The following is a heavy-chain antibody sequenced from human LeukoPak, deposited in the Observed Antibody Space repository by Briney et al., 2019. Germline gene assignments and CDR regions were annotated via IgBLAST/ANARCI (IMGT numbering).Heavy chain of an antibody. V-gene: IGHV3-53*01. D-gene: IGHD1-14*01. CDR3: KGPVVPNQGLYMDV. Sequence: PGGSLRLSCAASGFTVSSNYMSWVRQAPGKGLEWVSVIYSGGSTYYADSVEGRFTISRDNAKKSLYLQMNSLRAEDTAVYYCKGPVVPNQGLYMDVWGKGTTVTVSS. CDR1: GFTVSSNY. J-gene: IGHJ6*03. CDR2: IYSGGST.